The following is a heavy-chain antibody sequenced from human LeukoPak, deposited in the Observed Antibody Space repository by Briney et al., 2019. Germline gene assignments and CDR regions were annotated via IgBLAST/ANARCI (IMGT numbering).Heavy chain of an antibody. CDR1: GFTFDEYV. CDR2: ISGDGVRT. J-gene: IGHJ3*02. Sequence: GGSLRLSCAASGFTFDEYVIHWVRQAPGKGLEWVSLISGDGVRTFYRDSVKGRFTISRDNSKNSLYLQMNSLRTEDTALYYCAKDLTSVYDAFNIWGQGTMVTVSS. V-gene: IGHV3-43*02. CDR3: AKDLTSVYDAFNI.